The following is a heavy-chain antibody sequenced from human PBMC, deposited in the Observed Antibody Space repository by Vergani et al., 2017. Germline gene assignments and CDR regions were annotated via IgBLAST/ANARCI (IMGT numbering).Heavy chain of an antibody. Sequence: EVQLVESGGGLVQPGGSLKLSCAASGFTFSGSAMHWVRQASGKGLEWVGRIRSKANSYATAYAASVKGRLTISRDDSKNTAYLQMNSLKTEDTAVYYCTRHRTTGYCSSTSCYAGDYWGQGTLVTVSS. CDR2: IRSKANSYAT. V-gene: IGHV3-73*02. D-gene: IGHD2-2*01. CDR1: GFTFSGSA. CDR3: TRHRTTGYCSSTSCYAGDY. J-gene: IGHJ4*02.